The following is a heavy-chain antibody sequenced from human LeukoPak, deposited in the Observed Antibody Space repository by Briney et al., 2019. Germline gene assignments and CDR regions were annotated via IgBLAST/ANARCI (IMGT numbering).Heavy chain of an antibody. CDR1: GYTFTGYY. Sequence: GASVKVSCKASGYTFTGYYMHWVRQAPGQGLEWMGWISAYNGNTNYAQKLQGRVTMTTDTSTSTAYMELRSLRSDDTAVYYCARETPHYDSSGHLYDYWGQGTLVTVSS. J-gene: IGHJ4*02. V-gene: IGHV1-18*04. CDR2: ISAYNGNT. D-gene: IGHD3-22*01. CDR3: ARETPHYDSSGHLYDY.